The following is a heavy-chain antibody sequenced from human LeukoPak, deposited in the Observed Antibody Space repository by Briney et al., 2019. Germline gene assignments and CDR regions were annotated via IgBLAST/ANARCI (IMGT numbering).Heavy chain of an antibody. CDR2: ISSNGGST. J-gene: IGHJ6*02. D-gene: IGHD5-12*01. CDR1: GFTISSYA. CDR3: ARDIVATTYKYYYGMDV. Sequence: GGSLRLSCAASGFTISSYAMHWVRQAPGKGLEYVSAISSNGGSTYYANSVKGRFTISRDNSKNTLYLQMGSLRAEDMAVYYCARDIVATTYKYYYGMDVWGQGTTVTVSS. V-gene: IGHV3-64*01.